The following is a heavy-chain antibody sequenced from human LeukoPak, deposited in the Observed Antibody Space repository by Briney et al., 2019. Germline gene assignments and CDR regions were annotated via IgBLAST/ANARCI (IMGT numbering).Heavy chain of an antibody. CDR2: IIPIFGTA. Sequence: SVKVSCKASGGTLSSYAISWVRQAPGQGLECMGGIIPIFGTANYAQKFQGRVTMTADESTSTAYVELSSLGAEDTAVYYCARFRGFGSGYYYWWFDPWGQGTLVTVSS. J-gene: IGHJ5*02. V-gene: IGHV1-69*13. CDR1: GGTLSSYA. D-gene: IGHD3-22*01. CDR3: ARFRGFGSGYYYWWFDP.